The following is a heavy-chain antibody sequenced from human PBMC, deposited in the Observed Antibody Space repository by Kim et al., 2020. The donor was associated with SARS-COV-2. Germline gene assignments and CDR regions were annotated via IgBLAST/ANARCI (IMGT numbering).Heavy chain of an antibody. Sequence: GESLKISCQGSGYNFRDFWIVWVRQMPGKGLEVMGIIYPGDSDTRYTPSFRGQVTISADNSISTAYLHWSSLKASDSAICYCTRLSWGAGMIFHKEHREGRQGFDVWGQGTTVTVSS. CDR2: IYPGDSDT. D-gene: IGHD1-26*01. J-gene: IGHJ6*02. CDR1: GYNFRDFW. V-gene: IGHV5-51*01. CDR3: TRLSWGAGMIFHKEHREGRQGFDV.